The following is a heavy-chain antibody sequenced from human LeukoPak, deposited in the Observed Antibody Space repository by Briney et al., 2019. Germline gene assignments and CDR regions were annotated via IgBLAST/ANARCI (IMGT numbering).Heavy chain of an antibody. D-gene: IGHD4-17*01. V-gene: IGHV4-30-4*01. J-gene: IGHJ4*02. CDR1: GGSISSGDYY. Sequence: SETLSLTCTVSGGSISSGDYYWGWIRQPPGKGLEWIGYIYYSGSTYYNPSLKSRVTISVDTSKNQFSLKLSSVTAADTAVYYCARYGDYHFDYWGQGTLVTVSS. CDR3: ARYGDYHFDY. CDR2: IYYSGST.